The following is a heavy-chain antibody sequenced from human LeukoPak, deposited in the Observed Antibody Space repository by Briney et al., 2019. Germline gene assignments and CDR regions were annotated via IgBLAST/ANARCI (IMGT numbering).Heavy chain of an antibody. CDR1: GYTFTSYG. V-gene: IGHV1-18*01. D-gene: IGHD2-2*01. CDR2: ISAYNGNT. CDR3: ARFVVVPAAINYYYYGMDV. Sequence: GSVKVSCKASGYTFTSYGISWVRQAPGQGLEWMGWISAYNGNTNYAQKLQGRVTMTTDTSTSTAYMELRSLRSDDTAVYYCARFVVVPAAINYYYYGMDVWGQGTTVTVPS. J-gene: IGHJ6*02.